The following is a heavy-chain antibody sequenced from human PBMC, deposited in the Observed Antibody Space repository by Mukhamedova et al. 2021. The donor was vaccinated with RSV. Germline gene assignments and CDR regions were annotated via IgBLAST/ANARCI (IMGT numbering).Heavy chain of an antibody. D-gene: IGHD3-22*01. CDR3: ARQRDVIGVDV. V-gene: IGHV5-51*01. J-gene: IGHJ6*02. Sequence: MGIIYPGDSDTRYSPSFQGQVTISADKSISTAYLQWSSLKASDTAMYYCARQRDVIGVDVWGQGTTVT. CDR2: IYPGDSDT.